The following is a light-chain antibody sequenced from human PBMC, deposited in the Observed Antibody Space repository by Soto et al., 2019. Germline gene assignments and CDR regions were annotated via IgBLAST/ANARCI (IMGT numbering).Light chain of an antibody. J-gene: IGKJ2*01. Sequence: DIQMTQSPSSLSASVGDRVTISCRASHSVGTHLSWLQQKPGKAPTLVIYDASSPQRGVPFRFSGSGSGTDFTLTISSLQPEDFATYSCLQTFSSPYTFGQGTKVEIK. CDR3: LQTFSSPYT. V-gene: IGKV1-39*01. CDR2: DAS. CDR1: HSVGTH.